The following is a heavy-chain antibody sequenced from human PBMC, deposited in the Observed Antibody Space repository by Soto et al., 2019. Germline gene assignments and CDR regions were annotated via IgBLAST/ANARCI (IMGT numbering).Heavy chain of an antibody. CDR2: IYYSGST. CDR1: GGSISSGGYY. J-gene: IGHJ3*02. D-gene: IGHD4-17*01. CDR3: ARHMTTVVAAFDI. V-gene: IGHV4-31*03. Sequence: SETLSLTCTVSGGSISSGGYYWSWIRQHPGKGLEWIGYIYYSGSTYYNPSLKSRVTISVDTSKNQFSLKLSSVTAADTAVYYCARHMTTVVAAFDIWGQGTMVTVSS.